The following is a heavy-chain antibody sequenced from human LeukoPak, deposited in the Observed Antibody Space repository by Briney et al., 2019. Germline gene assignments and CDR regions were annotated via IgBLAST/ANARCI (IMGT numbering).Heavy chain of an antibody. CDR2: ISGSGGRT. CDR3: AELGITMIGGV. J-gene: IGHJ6*04. CDR1: GFTFRKYA. Sequence: GGSLRLSCAASGFTFRKYAMSWVRQAPGKGLEWVSVISGSGGRTYYADSVKGRFSISRDNNKNTLYLQVNSVRAEDTAVYYCAELGITMIGGVWGKGTTVTISS. D-gene: IGHD3-10*02. V-gene: IGHV3-23*01.